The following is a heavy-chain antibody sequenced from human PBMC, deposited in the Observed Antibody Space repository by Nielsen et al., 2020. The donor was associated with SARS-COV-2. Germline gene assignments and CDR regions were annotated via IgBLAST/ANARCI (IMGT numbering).Heavy chain of an antibody. CDR3: ARDRGYCSGGSCYWDY. D-gene: IGHD2-15*01. Sequence: GESLKISCAASGFTFSSYSMNWVRQAPGKGLEWVSSISSSSSYIYYADSVKGRFTISRDNAKNSLYLQMNSLRAEDTAVYYCARDRGYCSGGSCYWDYWGQGTLVTVSS. CDR2: ISSSSSYI. V-gene: IGHV3-21*04. J-gene: IGHJ4*02. CDR1: GFTFSSYS.